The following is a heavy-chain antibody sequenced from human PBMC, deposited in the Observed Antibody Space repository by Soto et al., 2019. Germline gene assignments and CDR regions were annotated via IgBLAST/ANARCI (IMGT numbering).Heavy chain of an antibody. V-gene: IGHV3-9*01. CDR2: ISWNRGTI. CDR1: GFTFENYA. Sequence: PGGSLRLSCTSSGFTFENYAMHWVRQAPGKGLEWVSGISWNRGTIGYADSVRGRFTISRDNAKNSLYLQMNSLRAEDTAVYYCARGYFDWSIYYYGMDVCGQGTTVTVSS. CDR3: ARGYFDWSIYYYGMDV. J-gene: IGHJ6*02. D-gene: IGHD3-9*01.